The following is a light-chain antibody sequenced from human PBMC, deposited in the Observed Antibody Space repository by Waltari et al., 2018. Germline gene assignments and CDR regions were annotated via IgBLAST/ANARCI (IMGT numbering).Light chain of an antibody. CDR1: ILSTYY. CDR2: GKN. CDR3: SSRELSGHVV. J-gene: IGLJ2*01. V-gene: IGLV3-19*01. Sequence: SSDLTQDPDVSVALGQTVRITCQGDILSTYYGNWCRQKPGQAPELVIYGKNTRPSGIPDRFSAASSENTASLIITGAQAEDEADYSCSSRELSGHVVFGGGTRLTVL.